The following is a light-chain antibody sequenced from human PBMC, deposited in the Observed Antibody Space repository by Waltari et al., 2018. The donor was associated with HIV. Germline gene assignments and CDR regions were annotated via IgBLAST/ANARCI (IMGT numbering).Light chain of an antibody. CDR3: AAWDSSLSGLKWV. CDR1: PSNIGINY. CDR2: RND. Sequence: QSVLTQSPSAPGTPGQRVTISCSGSPSNIGINYFYWYHQLPGTAPKPRIDRNDQRPSGVPDRFSGSKSGSSASLAVSGLRSEDEADYYCAAWDSSLSGLKWVFGGGTKLTVL. V-gene: IGLV1-47*01. J-gene: IGLJ3*02.